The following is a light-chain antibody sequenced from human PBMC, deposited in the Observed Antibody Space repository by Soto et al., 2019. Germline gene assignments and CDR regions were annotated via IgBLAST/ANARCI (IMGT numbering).Light chain of an antibody. CDR3: STWDVSLNGWV. CDR1: SSDIGGYDY. V-gene: IGLV2-14*01. J-gene: IGLJ3*02. CDR2: EVS. Sequence: QSALTQPASVSGSPGQSITISCTGTSSDIGGYDYVSWYQQHPGKVPKLMIFEVSNRPSGVSYRFSGSKSGNTASLAISGVQSEDEADYYCSTWDVSLNGWVFGGGTKVTVL.